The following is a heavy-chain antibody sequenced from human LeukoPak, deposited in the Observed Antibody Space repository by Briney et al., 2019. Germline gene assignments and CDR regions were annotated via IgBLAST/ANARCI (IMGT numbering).Heavy chain of an antibody. D-gene: IGHD5-18*01. J-gene: IGHJ4*02. V-gene: IGHV3-21*04. CDR3: AKGGGYSYVSPFY. CDR1: GFTFSSYS. CDR2: ISSSSSYI. Sequence: GGSLRLSCAASGFTFSSYSMNWVRQAPGKGLEWVSSISSSSSYIFYADSVKGRFTISRDNSKNSLYLQMDSLRAEDTVVYYCAKGGGYSYVSPFYWGQGALVTVSS.